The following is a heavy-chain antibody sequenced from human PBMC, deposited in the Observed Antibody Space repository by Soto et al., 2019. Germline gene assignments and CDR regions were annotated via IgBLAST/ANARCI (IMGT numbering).Heavy chain of an antibody. CDR2: MNPNSGNT. Sequence: QVQLVQSGAEVKKPGASVKVSCKASGYTFTSYDINWVRQATGQGLEWMGWMNPNSGNTGYAQKFQGRVTMTRNTSISTAYMELSSRRSEDTAVYYCARALYLGYCSSTSCYSDMDVWGKGTTVTVSS. CDR1: GYTFTSYD. J-gene: IGHJ6*03. D-gene: IGHD2-2*01. V-gene: IGHV1-8*01. CDR3: ARALYLGYCSSTSCYSDMDV.